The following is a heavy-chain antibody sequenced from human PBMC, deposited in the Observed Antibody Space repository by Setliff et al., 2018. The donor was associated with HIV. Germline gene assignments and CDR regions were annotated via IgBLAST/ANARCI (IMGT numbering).Heavy chain of an antibody. Sequence: PGGSLRLSCAASRFTFSSYSMNWVRQAPGKGLEWVANINQDGSEKHYVDSVKGRFRLTKDDSKEILYLEMDSVRADDSALYYCAKDLSVRGSGFKGASAIWGQGTKVTVSS. CDR2: INQDGSEK. D-gene: IGHD6-19*01. J-gene: IGHJ3*02. CDR3: AKDLSVRGSGFKGASAI. V-gene: IGHV3-7*03. CDR1: RFTFSSYS.